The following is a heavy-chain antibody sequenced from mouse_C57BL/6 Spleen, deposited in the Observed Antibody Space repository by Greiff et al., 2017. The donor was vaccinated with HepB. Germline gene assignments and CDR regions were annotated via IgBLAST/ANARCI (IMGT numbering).Heavy chain of an antibody. V-gene: IGHV3-6*01. CDR3: ARVRYYYAMDY. J-gene: IGHJ4*01. Sequence: VQLKESGPGLVKPSQSLSLTCSVTGYSITSGYYWNWIRQFPGNKLEWMGYISYDGSNNYNPSLKNRISITRDTSKNQFFLKLNSVTTEDTATYYCARVRYYYAMDYWGQGTSVTVSS. CDR1: GYSITSGYY. CDR2: ISYDGSN.